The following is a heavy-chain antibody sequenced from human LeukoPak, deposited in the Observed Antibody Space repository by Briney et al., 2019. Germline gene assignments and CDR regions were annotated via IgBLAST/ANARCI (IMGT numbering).Heavy chain of an antibody. V-gene: IGHV4-61*08. CDR3: ARQADTAMITGGFYFDY. CDR2: IYYSGST. J-gene: IGHJ4*02. CDR1: GDSISSGGYY. Sequence: PSETLSLTCTVSGDSISSGGYYWNWIRQPPGKGLEWIGYIYYSGSTNYNPSLRSRVTISVDTSENQFSLRLSSVTAADTAVYYCARQADTAMITGGFYFDYWGQGTLVTVSS. D-gene: IGHD5-18*01.